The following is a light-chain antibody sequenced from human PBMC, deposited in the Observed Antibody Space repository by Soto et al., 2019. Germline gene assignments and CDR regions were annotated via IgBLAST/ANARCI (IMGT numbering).Light chain of an antibody. CDR3: CSSVPESTYV. J-gene: IGLJ1*01. CDR2: EGT. V-gene: IGLV2-23*01. CDR1: SSDVGAYDS. Sequence: QSALAQPASVSGSPGQSITISCTGTSSDVGAYDSVSWYQQHPHKAPQVIIYEGTRRPSGVSNRFSGSTSGNAASLTISGLQADDEVDYFCCSSVPESTYVFGTGTKVTVL.